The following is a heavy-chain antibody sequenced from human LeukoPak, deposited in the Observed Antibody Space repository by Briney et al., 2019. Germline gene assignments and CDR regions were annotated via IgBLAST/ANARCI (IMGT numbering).Heavy chain of an antibody. J-gene: IGHJ6*03. CDR1: GFTFSSYT. V-gene: IGHV3-21*01. CDR3: ARDGGSSGTGAYYMDV. Sequence: GGSLRLSCAASGFTFSSYTMNWVRQAPGKGLEWVSSITSSSSYIYYADSVKGRFTISRHNAKNSLYLQMNSLRAEDTAVYYCARDGGSSGTGAYYMDVWGKGTTVTVSS. CDR2: ITSSSSYI. D-gene: IGHD2-15*01.